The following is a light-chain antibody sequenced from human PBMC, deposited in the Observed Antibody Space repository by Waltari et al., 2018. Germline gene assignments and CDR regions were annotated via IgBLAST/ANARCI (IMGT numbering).Light chain of an antibody. CDR1: RTISIH. CDR2: TAS. Sequence: DIQMTQSPSSLSASVGARVTITCRASRTISIHLNWYQQKPGKAPKLLIYTASTLQPGVPSRFSGSGSGTDFTLTISSLQPEDFATYYCQQSHSTPLTFGGGTKVEIK. J-gene: IGKJ4*01. CDR3: QQSHSTPLT. V-gene: IGKV1-39*01.